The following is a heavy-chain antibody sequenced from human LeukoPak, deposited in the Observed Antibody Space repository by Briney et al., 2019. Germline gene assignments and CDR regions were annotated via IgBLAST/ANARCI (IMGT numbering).Heavy chain of an antibody. D-gene: IGHD4-17*01. J-gene: IGHJ4*02. CDR3: ARDAGGAWPFDY. CDR1: GFAFSNTG. V-gene: IGHV3-23*01. Sequence: GGSLRLSCATSGFAFSNTGMTWVRQAPDRGLEWGSTISPTGEGTHYADSVKGRFTISRDNSKNTLSLFMDSLRADDTATYYCARDAGGAWPFDYWGQGTRVIVSS. CDR2: ISPTGEGT.